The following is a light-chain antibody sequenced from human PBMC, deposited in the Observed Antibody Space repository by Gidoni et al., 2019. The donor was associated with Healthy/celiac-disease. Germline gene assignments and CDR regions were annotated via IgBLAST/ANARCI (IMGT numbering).Light chain of an antibody. CDR2: DVS. CDR1: SSDVGGYNY. V-gene: IGLV2-14*01. J-gene: IGLJ2*01. Sequence: QSALTQPASVTGSPGQSITSSCTGTSSDVGGYNYVSWYQQHPGKAPKLMIYDVSNRPSGVSNRFPGSKSGNTASLTISVLQAEDEADYYCSSYTSSSTSRVFGGGTTLTVL. CDR3: SSYTSSSTSRV.